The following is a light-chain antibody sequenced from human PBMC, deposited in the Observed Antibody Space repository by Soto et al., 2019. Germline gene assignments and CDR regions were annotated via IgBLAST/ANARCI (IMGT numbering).Light chain of an antibody. CDR2: AAS. CDR1: QDINNY. CDR3: QRHNSAPPVT. Sequence: DIQMTQSPSSLSASVGDRVTISCRASQDINNYLAWYQQKPGKAPKLLIYAASTLQSEVPSRFSGSGSGTAFTLTISSLQPEDVATYYCQRHNSAPPVTFGPGTKVD. J-gene: IGKJ3*01. V-gene: IGKV1-27*01.